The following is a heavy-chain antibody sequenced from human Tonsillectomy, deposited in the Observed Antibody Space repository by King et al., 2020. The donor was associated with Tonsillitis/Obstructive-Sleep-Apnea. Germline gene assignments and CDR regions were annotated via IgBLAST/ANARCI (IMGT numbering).Heavy chain of an antibody. CDR1: GFTFSSYW. V-gene: IGHV3-74*01. CDR3: AVRGGITRGYYFDF. D-gene: IGHD3-16*01. CDR2: INSDGSRT. J-gene: IGHJ4*02. Sequence: EVQLVESGGGLVQPGGSLRLSCAASGFTFSSYWMHWVRQAPGKGLVWVSRINSDGSRTDNADSVKGRFTISRDNAKNTLSLQMNSLRTEDTAVYFCAVRGGITRGYYFDFWGQGTLVTVSS.